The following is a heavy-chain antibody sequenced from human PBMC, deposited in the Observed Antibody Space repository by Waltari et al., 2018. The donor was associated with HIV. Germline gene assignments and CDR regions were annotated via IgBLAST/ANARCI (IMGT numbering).Heavy chain of an antibody. CDR3: AKEGAHGDYDGMDV. D-gene: IGHD1-26*01. CDR2: ITASGDNV. V-gene: IGHV3-23*01. CDR1: GFIFNAHA. Sequence: EMRLFESGGRWVRPGGSLRLSCKASGFIFNAHAMNWVRQLPGKGLEGVSSITASGDNVYDGTALRGRFTISRDNSKKILYLQMNSLRVDDTATYFCAKEGAHGDYDGMDVWGPGTAVIVSS. J-gene: IGHJ6*02.